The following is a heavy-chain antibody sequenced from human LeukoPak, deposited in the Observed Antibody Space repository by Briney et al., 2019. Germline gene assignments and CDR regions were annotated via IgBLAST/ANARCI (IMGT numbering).Heavy chain of an antibody. CDR3: ARASGAFDY. Sequence: PGGSLRLSCAASGFTVSSNYMSWVRQAPGKGLEWVAVIWYDGSNKYYADSVKGRFTISRDNSKNTLYLQMNSLRADDTAVYYCARASGAFDYWGQGTLVTVSS. CDR1: GFTVSSNY. V-gene: IGHV3-33*08. CDR2: IWYDGSNK. D-gene: IGHD1-26*01. J-gene: IGHJ4*02.